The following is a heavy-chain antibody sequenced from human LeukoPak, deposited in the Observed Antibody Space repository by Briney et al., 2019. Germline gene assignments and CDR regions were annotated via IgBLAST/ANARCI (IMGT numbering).Heavy chain of an antibody. Sequence: SVKVSCKASGYTFTSYGITWVRQAPGQGLEWMGGIIPIFDTANYAQKFQGRVTITADKSTSTAYMELSSLRSEDTAVYYCARAVQVTTGGLFDYWGQGTLVTVSS. J-gene: IGHJ4*02. V-gene: IGHV1-69*06. CDR2: IIPIFDTA. CDR3: ARAVQVTTGGLFDY. D-gene: IGHD4-17*01. CDR1: GYTFTSYG.